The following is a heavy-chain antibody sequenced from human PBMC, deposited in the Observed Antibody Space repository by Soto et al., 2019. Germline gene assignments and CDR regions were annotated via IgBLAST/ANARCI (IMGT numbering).Heavy chain of an antibody. CDR2: ISGSGGST. V-gene: IGHV3-23*01. CDR3: AKSGTRFLEWLLYDYFDY. J-gene: IGHJ4*02. D-gene: IGHD3-3*01. Sequence: GGSLRLSCAASGFTFSSYAMSWVRQAPGKGLEWVSAISGSGGSTYYADSVKGRFTISRDNSKNTLYPQMNSLRAEDTAVYYCAKSGTRFLEWLLYDYFDYWDQGTLVTVSS. CDR1: GFTFSSYA.